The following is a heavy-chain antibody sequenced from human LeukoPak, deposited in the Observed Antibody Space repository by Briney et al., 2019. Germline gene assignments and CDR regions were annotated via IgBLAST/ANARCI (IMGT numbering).Heavy chain of an antibody. J-gene: IGHJ4*02. V-gene: IGHV1-18*01. D-gene: IGHD1-26*01. CDR2: ISAYNGNT. CDR1: GYTFSSYG. Sequence: ASVKVSCKASGYTFSSYGISWVRQAPGQGLEWMGWISAYNGNTNYAQKLQGRVSMTTDTSTSTAYMELRSLRSDDTAVYYCARTEWELPSLRDFDYWGQGTLVTVSS. CDR3: ARTEWELPSLRDFDY.